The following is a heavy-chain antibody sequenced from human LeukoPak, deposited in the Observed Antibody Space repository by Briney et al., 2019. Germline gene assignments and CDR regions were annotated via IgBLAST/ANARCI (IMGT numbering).Heavy chain of an antibody. Sequence: PSETLSLTCAVSGYSISSGYYWGWIRQPPGKGLEWIGSIYHSGSTYYNPSLKSRVTISVDTSKNQFSLKLSSVTAADTALYYCARHCGLGRFEVVVAATAFVWFDPWGQGTLVTVSS. CDR3: ARHCGLGRFEVVVAATAFVWFDP. J-gene: IGHJ5*02. V-gene: IGHV4-38-2*01. D-gene: IGHD2-15*01. CDR2: IYHSGST. CDR1: GYSISSGYY.